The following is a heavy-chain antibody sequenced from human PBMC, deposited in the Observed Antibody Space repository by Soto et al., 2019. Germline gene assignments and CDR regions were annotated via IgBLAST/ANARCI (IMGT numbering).Heavy chain of an antibody. Sequence: QVQLVQSGAEVKKPGASVKVSCKTSGYTFTSYGISWVRQAPGQGLEWMGWISVNNGKTDYAQNLQSRVTMTTDTSTNTVYMELRSLRSDDTAVYYCARDRSTSDVWGQGTTVTVSS. CDR2: ISVNNGKT. CDR3: ARDRSTSDV. J-gene: IGHJ6*02. V-gene: IGHV1-18*01. CDR1: GYTFTSYG. D-gene: IGHD2-2*01.